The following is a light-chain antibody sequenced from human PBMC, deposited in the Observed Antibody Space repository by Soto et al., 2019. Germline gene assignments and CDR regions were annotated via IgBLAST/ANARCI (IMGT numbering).Light chain of an antibody. CDR2: AAS. CDR3: QQYNSYPWT. V-gene: IGKV1-5*01. J-gene: IGKJ1*01. CDR1: QSISSW. Sequence: DRVTITFRASQSISSWLAWYQQKPGKAPKLLIYAASSLESGVPSRFSGSGSGTEFTLTITSLQPDDFATYYCQQYNSYPWTFGQGTKVDI.